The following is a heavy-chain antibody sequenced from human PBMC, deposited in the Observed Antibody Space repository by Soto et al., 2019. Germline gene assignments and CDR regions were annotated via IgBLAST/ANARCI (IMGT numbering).Heavy chain of an antibody. V-gene: IGHV3-11*01. CDR3: AKMSSENYYDPVFS. J-gene: IGHJ4*02. CDR1: GFIFSDYY. D-gene: IGHD3-22*01. CDR2: ISSSGNTI. Sequence: QVQLVESGGGLVKTGGSLRLACGASGFIFSDYYMSWVRQAPGKGLEWVAYISSSGNTIYYADSMKGRFTISRDNAKNSVFLQMNSLRAEDTALYFCAKMSSENYYDPVFSWGQGTLVTVSS.